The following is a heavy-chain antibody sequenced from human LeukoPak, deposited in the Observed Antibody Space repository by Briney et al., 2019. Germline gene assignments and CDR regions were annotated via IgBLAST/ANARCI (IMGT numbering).Heavy chain of an antibody. CDR3: AKDRGGDYYYGMDV. J-gene: IGHJ6*02. CDR2: ISYDGSNK. CDR1: GFTFSSYG. V-gene: IGHV3-30*18. Sequence: GGSLRLSCAASGFTFSSYGMHWVSQAPGKGLEWVAVISYDGSNKYYADSVKGRFTISRDNSKNTLYLQMNSLRAEDTAVYYCAKDRGGDYYYGMDVWGQGTTVTVSS.